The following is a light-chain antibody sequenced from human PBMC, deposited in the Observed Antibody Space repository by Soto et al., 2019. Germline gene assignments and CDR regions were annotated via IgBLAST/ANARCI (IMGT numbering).Light chain of an antibody. CDR2: DVT. V-gene: IGLV2-14*03. CDR1: SSDVGGYNY. J-gene: IGLJ2*01. CDR3: SSYTTSNTVV. Sequence: QSVLTQPASVSGSPGQSITISCTGTSSDVGGYNYVSWYQQHPGKAPKLLIYDVTSRPSGVSNRFSGSKSGNTASLTISGLQAADESDYYCSSYTTSNTVVFGGGTKLTVL.